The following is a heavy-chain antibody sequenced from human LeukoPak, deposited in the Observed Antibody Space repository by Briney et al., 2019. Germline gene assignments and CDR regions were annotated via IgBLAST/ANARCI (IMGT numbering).Heavy chain of an antibody. CDR3: ARAHRLGEYYFDY. V-gene: IGHV3-21*01. Sequence: GGSLGLSCAASGFTFSSYSMNWVRQAPGEGLEWVSSISSSSSYIYYADSVKGRFTISRDNAKNSLYLQMNSLRAEDTAVYYCARAHRLGEYYFDYWGQGTLVTVSS. CDR2: ISSSSSYI. J-gene: IGHJ4*02. CDR1: GFTFSSYS. D-gene: IGHD3-10*01.